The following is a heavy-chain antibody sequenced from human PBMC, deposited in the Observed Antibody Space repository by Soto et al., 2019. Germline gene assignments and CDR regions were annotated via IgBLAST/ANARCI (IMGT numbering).Heavy chain of an antibody. CDR1: GGSVSSGDYY. Sequence: QVHLQESGAGLVKPSQNLSLNCTVSGGSVSSGDYYWTWIRQHPGKGLEWIGYSSYTGSTYYNPSLESHISISVDTSRTHFFLRLNSVTAADTAVYYCATTGGYGTPGDYWGQGTLVTISS. V-gene: IGHV4-30-4*01. J-gene: IGHJ4*02. D-gene: IGHD5-12*01. CDR3: ATTGGYGTPGDY. CDR2: SSYTGST.